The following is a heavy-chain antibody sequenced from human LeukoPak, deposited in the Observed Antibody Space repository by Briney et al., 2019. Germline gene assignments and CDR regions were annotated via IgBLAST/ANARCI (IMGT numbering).Heavy chain of an antibody. CDR1: GFTFSSSA. Sequence: GGSLRLSCAAPGFTFSSSAMSWVRQAPGKGLESVSAINGGGGNTYYADSVKGRLTISRDNSKNTLYLQMNSLRVEDTAVYYCAKAPAYCGGDCYSGYLQHWGQGTLVTVSS. V-gene: IGHV3-23*01. D-gene: IGHD2-21*01. CDR2: INGGGGNT. J-gene: IGHJ1*01. CDR3: AKAPAYCGGDCYSGYLQH.